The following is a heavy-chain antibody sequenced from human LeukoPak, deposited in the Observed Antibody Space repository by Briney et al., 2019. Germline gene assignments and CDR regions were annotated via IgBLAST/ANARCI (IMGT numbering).Heavy chain of an antibody. J-gene: IGHJ5*02. V-gene: IGHV4-4*07. CDR2: IYTSGST. D-gene: IGHD1-14*01. CDR1: GGSISSYY. Sequence: KPSETLSLTCTVSGGSISSYYWSWIRQPAGKGLEWIGRIYTSGSTSYNPSLKSRVTMSVDTSKNQFSLKLSSVTAADTAVYYCARLESELSVGYNWFDPWGQGTLVTVSS. CDR3: ARLESELSVGYNWFDP.